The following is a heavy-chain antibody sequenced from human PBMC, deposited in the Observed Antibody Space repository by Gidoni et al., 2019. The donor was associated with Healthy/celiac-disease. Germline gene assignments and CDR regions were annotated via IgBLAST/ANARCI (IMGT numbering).Heavy chain of an antibody. CDR2: IIPIFGTA. CDR3: ARLSYYDSSGPPFDP. D-gene: IGHD3-22*01. Sequence: QVQLVQSGAEVKQPGSSVTVSCKASGGTFSSYAISWVRQAPVQGLEWMGGIIPIFGTANYAQKCQGRVTMTADESTSTAYMELSSLRSEDTAVYYCARLSYYDSSGPPFDPWGQGTLVTVSS. V-gene: IGHV1-69*01. CDR1: GGTFSSYA. J-gene: IGHJ5*02.